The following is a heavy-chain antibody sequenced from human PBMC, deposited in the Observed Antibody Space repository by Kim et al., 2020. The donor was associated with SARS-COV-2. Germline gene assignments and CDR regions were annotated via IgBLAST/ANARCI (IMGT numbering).Heavy chain of an antibody. V-gene: IGHV4-59*01. D-gene: IGHD3-10*01. CDR2: IYYSGST. J-gene: IGHJ5*02. CDR3: ARGITYGWFDP. CDR1: GGSISSYY. Sequence: SETLSLTCTVSGGSISSYYWSWIRQPPGKGLEWIGYIYYSGSTNYNPSLKSRVTISVDTSKNQFSLKLSSVTAADTAVYYCARGITYGWFDPWGQGTLVTVSS.